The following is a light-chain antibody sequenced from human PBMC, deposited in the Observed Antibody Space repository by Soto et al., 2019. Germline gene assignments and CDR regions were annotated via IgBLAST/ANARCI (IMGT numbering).Light chain of an antibody. CDR2: GAS. J-gene: IGKJ3*01. CDR3: QQLKAYPFT. V-gene: IGKV3-15*01. CDR1: QRVGSN. Sequence: EIVVTQSPATLSVSPGERATLACRASQRVGSNVAWYQQKPGQAPRLLIYGASTRATGIPARFSGSGSGTEFTLTVSSLQSEDFATYYCQQLKAYPFTFGPGTKVDI.